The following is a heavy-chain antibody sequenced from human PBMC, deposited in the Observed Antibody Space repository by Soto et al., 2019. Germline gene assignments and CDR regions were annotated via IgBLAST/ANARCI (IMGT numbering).Heavy chain of an antibody. CDR2: IYSGGSR. D-gene: IGHD6-6*01. CDR1: GFTVSSNY. J-gene: IGHJ5*02. Sequence: PVGSLRLSCAASGFTVSSNYMSWVRQAPGKGLEWVSVIYSGGSRYYADSVKGRFTISRDNSKNTLYLQMNSLRAEDTAVYYCERDRRLQGFDPWGQGTLVTVSS. V-gene: IGHV3-53*01. CDR3: ERDRRLQGFDP.